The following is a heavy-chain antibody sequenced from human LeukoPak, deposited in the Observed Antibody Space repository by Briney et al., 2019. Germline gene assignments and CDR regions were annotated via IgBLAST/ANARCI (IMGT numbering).Heavy chain of an antibody. CDR1: GGTFSSYA. D-gene: IGHD6-6*01. V-gene: IGHV1-69*05. J-gene: IGHJ4*02. CDR2: IIPIFGTA. Sequence: RRASVKVSCKASGGTFSSYAISWVRQAPGQGLEWMGRIIPIFGTANYAQKFQGRVTITTDESTSTAYMELSSLRSEDTAVYYCARGSIAARRFDYWGQGTLVAVSS. CDR3: ARGSIAARRFDY.